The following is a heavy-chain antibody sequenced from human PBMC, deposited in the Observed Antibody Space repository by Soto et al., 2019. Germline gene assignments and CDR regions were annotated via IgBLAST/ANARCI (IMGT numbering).Heavy chain of an antibody. V-gene: IGHV4-34*01. J-gene: IGHJ4*02. CDR3: ARGLYSYGSGSFLAIGY. D-gene: IGHD3-10*01. CDR2: INHSGST. CDR1: GGTFSGFY. Sequence: QVQLQQRGAGLLKPSETLSLTCAVDGGTFSGFYWTWIRQSPGKGLEWIGEINHSGSTNYNPSLENRVTISVDTSKNQFSLTLSSVTAADTAVYYCARGLYSYGSGSFLAIGYWGQGTLVTVSS.